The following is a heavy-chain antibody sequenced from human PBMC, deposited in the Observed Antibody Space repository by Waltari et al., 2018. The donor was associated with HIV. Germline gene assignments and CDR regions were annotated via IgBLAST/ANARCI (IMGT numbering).Heavy chain of an antibody. J-gene: IGHJ4*02. V-gene: IGHV3-21*02. CDR2: RSSTSGYV. D-gene: IGHD3-3*01. Sequence: MQLVQCGGGLVKPGGSLTLSCVVSTSTSKNSRMNWIRQAPGRSLEWGSARSSTSGYVYYAPSFRSRFAIFSDNDKKSLFLQMDNRRAGDTAVYFCAADLQDFWSVYHEKTGYFDNGGQGSLVTVSS. CDR3: AADLQDFWSVYHEKTGYFDN. CDR1: TSTSKNSR.